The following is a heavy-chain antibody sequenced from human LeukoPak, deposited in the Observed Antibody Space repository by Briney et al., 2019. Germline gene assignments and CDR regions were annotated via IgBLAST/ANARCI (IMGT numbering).Heavy chain of an antibody. CDR1: GGSLSSYS. CDR2: IYTRGST. D-gene: IGHD5-18*01. J-gene: IGHJ4*02. V-gene: IGHV4-4*09. Sequence: SETLSLTCTVSGGSLSSYSWGWIRQPPGRGLEWIGYIYTRGSTNYNPSLKSRVTISVDTSKNQFSLKLSSATAADTSVYYCARASTAMVRDWGQGTLVTVSS. CDR3: ARASTAMVRD.